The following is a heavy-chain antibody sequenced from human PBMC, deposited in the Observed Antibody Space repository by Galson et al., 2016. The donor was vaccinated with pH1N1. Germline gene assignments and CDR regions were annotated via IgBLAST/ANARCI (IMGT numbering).Heavy chain of an antibody. J-gene: IGHJ3*02. CDR1: GDSVSSHSAT. Sequence: CAISGDSVSSHSATWNWIRQSPSRGLEWLGRTYYRFKWYNDYAESVKSRIIISPDTSKNQLSLQLNSVTPADTAVYYCARGVIDYDFWSGYQDHAAFDIWGQGTMVIVSS. CDR3: ARGVIDYDFWSGYQDHAAFDI. D-gene: IGHD3-3*01. V-gene: IGHV6-1*01. CDR2: TYYRFKWYN.